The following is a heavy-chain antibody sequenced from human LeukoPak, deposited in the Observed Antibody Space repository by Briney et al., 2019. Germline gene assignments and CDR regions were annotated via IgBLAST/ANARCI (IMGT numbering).Heavy chain of an antibody. CDR3: AKDYYDSSGYYYGAFDI. CDR2: ISWNSGSI. Sequence: GGSLRLSCAASGFTFDDYAMHWVRQAPGKGLEWVSGISWNSGSIGYADSVKGRFTISRDNAKNSLYLQMNSLRAEDTALYYCAKDYYDSSGYYYGAFDIWGQGTMVTVSS. CDR1: GFTFDDYA. V-gene: IGHV3-9*01. J-gene: IGHJ3*02. D-gene: IGHD3-22*01.